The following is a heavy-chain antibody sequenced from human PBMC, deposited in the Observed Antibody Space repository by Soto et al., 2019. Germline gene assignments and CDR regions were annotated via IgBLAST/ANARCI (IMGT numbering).Heavy chain of an antibody. V-gene: IGHV1-69*01. CDR2: IIPIFGTA. CDR1: GGTFSSYA. D-gene: IGHD5-12*01. CDR3: ARGRGDGYNPEYYFDY. J-gene: IGHJ4*02. Sequence: QVQLVQSGAEVKKPGSSVKVSCKASGGTFSSYAISWVRQAPGQGLEWMGGIIPIFGTANYAQKFQGRVTITADEYTSTADMELSSLRSEDTAVYYCARGRGDGYNPEYYFDYWGQGTLVTVSS.